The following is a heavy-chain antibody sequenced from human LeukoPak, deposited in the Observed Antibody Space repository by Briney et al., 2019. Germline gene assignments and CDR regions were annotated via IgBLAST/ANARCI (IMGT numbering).Heavy chain of an antibody. D-gene: IGHD6-19*01. CDR1: GGSISSGGYS. CDR2: INHSGST. V-gene: IGHV4-30-2*01. Sequence: SETLSLTCAVSGGSISSGGYSWSWIRQPPGKGLEWIGEINHSGSTNYNPSLKSRVTISVDTSKNQFSLQLRSVTAADTAVYYCARDGGYNSGWPYFDYWGQGTLVPVSS. CDR3: ARDGGYNSGWPYFDY. J-gene: IGHJ4*02.